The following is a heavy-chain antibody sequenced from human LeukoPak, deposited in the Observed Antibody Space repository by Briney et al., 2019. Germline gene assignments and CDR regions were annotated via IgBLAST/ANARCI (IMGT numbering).Heavy chain of an antibody. Sequence: GGSLRLSCAAPGFTFSSYSMNWVRQAPGKGLEWVSSISSSSSYIYYADSVKGRFTISRDNAKNSLYLQMNSLRAEDTAVYYCARVGYCSGGSCYSPVDYWGQGTLVTVSS. J-gene: IGHJ4*02. CDR1: GFTFSSYS. D-gene: IGHD2-15*01. V-gene: IGHV3-21*01. CDR3: ARVGYCSGGSCYSPVDY. CDR2: ISSSSSYI.